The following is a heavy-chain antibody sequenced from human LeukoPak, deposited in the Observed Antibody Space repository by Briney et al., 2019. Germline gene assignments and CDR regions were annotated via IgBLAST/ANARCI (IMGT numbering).Heavy chain of an antibody. CDR1: GGSSSGYY. D-gene: IGHD4-17*01. CDR3: ARGRNYGDYFDY. V-gene: IGHV4-34*01. Sequence: PSETLSLTCAVYGGSSSGYYWSCIRHPPGKGLEWIGEINHSGSTNYNPSLKSRVTISVDTSKNQFSLKLSSVTAADTAVYYCARGRNYGDYFDYWGQGTLVTVSS. CDR2: INHSGST. J-gene: IGHJ4*02.